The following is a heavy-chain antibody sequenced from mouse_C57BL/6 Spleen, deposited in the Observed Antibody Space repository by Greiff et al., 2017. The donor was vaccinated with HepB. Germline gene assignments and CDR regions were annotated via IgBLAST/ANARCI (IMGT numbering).Heavy chain of an antibody. J-gene: IGHJ4*01. CDR1: GYAFSSSW. CDR3: ARGRSNYDYAMDY. D-gene: IGHD2-5*01. V-gene: IGHV1-82*01. CDR2: IYPGDGDT. Sequence: VQLQQSGPELVKPGASVKISCKASGYAFSSSWMNWVKQRPGKGLEWIGRIYPGDGDTNYNGKFKGKATLTADKSSSTAYMQLSSLTSEDSAVYFCARGRSNYDYAMDYWGQGTSVTVSS.